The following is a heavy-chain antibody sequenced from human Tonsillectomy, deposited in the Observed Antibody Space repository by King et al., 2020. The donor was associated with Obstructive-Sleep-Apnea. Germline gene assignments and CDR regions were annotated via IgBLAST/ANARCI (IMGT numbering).Heavy chain of an antibody. CDR1: GFTFSSYL. J-gene: IGHJ4*02. D-gene: IGHD5-24*01. V-gene: IGHV3-74*01. CDR2: IDEDGKNT. CDR3: VRDRDGYNF. Sequence: VQLVESGGGLVQPGGSLRLSCAASGFTFSSYLMHWVRQGPPGKGLAGVSRIDEDGKNTHYADSVKGRFTIPRDNAKNTLHLQMNSLRAEDTSVYYCVRDRDGYNFWGQGTLVIVSS.